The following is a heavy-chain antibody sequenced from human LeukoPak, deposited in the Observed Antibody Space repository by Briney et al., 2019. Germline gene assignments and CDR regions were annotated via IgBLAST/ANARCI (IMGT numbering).Heavy chain of an antibody. V-gene: IGHV4-4*07. CDR1: GGSISSYY. CDR2: IYNSGST. Sequence: KTSETLSLTCTVSGGSISSYYWSWIRPPAGKGLEWIGRIYNSGSTSYNPSLKSRVTMSVDTSKNQFSLKLTSVTAADTAVYYCARGRYFAYWSQGTLVTVSS. J-gene: IGHJ4*02. CDR3: ARGRYFAY.